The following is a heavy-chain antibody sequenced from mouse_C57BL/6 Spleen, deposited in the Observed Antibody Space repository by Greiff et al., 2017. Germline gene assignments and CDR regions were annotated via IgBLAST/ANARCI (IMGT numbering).Heavy chain of an antibody. D-gene: IGHD2-2*01. CDR3: ARRVTYFDY. J-gene: IGHJ2*01. CDR2: IDPSDSYT. V-gene: IGHV1-69*01. Sequence: VQLQQPGAELVMPGASVKLSCKASGYTFTSYWMHWVKQRPGQGLEWIGEIDPSDSYTNYNQKFKGKSTLTVDKSSSTAYMQLSSLTSEDSAVYYCARRVTYFDYWGQGTTLTVSS. CDR1: GYTFTSYW.